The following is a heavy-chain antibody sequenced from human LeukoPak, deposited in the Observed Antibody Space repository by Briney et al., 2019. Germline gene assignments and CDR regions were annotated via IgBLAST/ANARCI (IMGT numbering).Heavy chain of an antibody. CDR3: VNDLIYETSGSFFVY. CDR1: GFTFEDYT. D-gene: IGHD3-22*01. CDR2: ISWDGTT. Sequence: GGSLRLFCAASGFTFEDYTMHWVGQGPGKTLEWVSLISWDGTTYYTDSVKGRFTISRDSSKDSLYLQMDALRSEDTAFYYCVNDLIYETSGSFFVYWREGNLVTVS. J-gene: IGHJ4*02. V-gene: IGHV3-43*01.